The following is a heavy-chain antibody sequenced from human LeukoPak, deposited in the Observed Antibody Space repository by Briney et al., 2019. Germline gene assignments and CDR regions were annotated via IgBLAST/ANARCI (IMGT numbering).Heavy chain of an antibody. J-gene: IGHJ3*02. D-gene: IGHD2-2*01. V-gene: IGHV4-59*08. CDR3: ARGYCSSTSCHIGGDDAFDI. CDR1: GGSISSYY. CDR2: IYYSGST. Sequence: SETLSLTCTVSGGSISSYYWSWIRQPPGRGLEWIGYIYYSGSTNYNPSLKSRVTISVDTSKNQFSLKLSSVTAADTAVYYCARGYCSSTSCHIGGDDAFDIWGQGTMVTVSS.